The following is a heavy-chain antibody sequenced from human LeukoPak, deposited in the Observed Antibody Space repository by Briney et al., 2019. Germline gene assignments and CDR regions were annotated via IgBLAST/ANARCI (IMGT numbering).Heavy chain of an antibody. V-gene: IGHV1-69*04. CDR2: ITPILGIA. CDR1: GGTFSSYA. Sequence: GASVKVSCKASGGTFSSYAISWVRQAPGQGLEWMGRITPILGIANYAQKFQGRVTIAADKSTSTAYMELSSLRSEDTAVYYCAIYCSGGSCEDNWFDPWGQGTLVTVSS. CDR3: AIYCSGGSCEDNWFDP. D-gene: IGHD2-15*01. J-gene: IGHJ5*02.